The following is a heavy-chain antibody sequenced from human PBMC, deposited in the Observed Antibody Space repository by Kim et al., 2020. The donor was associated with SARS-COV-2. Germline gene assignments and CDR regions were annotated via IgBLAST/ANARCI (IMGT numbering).Heavy chain of an antibody. V-gene: IGHV3-15*01. J-gene: IGHJ3*02. CDR1: GFTFSNAW. Sequence: GGSLRLPCAASGFTFSNAWMSCVRQAPGKGLEWVGRIKSKTDGGTTDYAAPVKGRFTISRDDSKNTLYLQMNSLKTEDTAVYYCTTDPPRANYYDSSGYYPNDAFDIWGQGTMVTVSS. D-gene: IGHD3-22*01. CDR3: TTDPPRANYYDSSGYYPNDAFDI. CDR2: IKSKTDGGTT.